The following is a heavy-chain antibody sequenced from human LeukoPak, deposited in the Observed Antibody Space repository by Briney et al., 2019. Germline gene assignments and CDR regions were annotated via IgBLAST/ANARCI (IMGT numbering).Heavy chain of an antibody. CDR2: IYYSGST. CDR1: GGSLSNYY. D-gene: IGHD2/OR15-2a*01. J-gene: IGHJ4*02. Sequence: PSETLSLTRTVSGGSLSNYYWSWIRQPPGKGLEWIGYIYYSGSTSYYPSLESRVTISVDTSKTQFSLKLSSVTAADTAVYYCARHLRNSFFDYWGQGTLVTVSS. V-gene: IGHV4-59*08. CDR3: ARHLRNSFFDY.